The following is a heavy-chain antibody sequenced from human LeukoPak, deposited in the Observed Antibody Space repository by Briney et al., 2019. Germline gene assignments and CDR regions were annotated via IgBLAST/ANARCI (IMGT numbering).Heavy chain of an antibody. V-gene: IGHV4-39*07. CDR1: SGSISSSSYY. CDR2: IYYSGST. D-gene: IGHD3-9*01. CDR3: ARGLNYDILTGYIAPFDY. J-gene: IGHJ4*02. Sequence: KASETLSLTCTVSSGSISSSSYYWGWIRQPPGKGLEWIGSIYYSGSTYYNPSLKSRVTISVDTSKNQFSLKLSSVTAADTAVYYCARGLNYDILTGYIAPFDYWGQGTLVTVSS.